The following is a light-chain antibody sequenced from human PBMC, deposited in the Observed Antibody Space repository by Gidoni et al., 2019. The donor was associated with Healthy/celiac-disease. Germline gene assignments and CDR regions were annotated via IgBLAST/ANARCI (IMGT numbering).Light chain of an antibody. J-gene: IGKJ2*01. CDR3: MQALQTPRYT. CDR1: QSLLHSNGYNY. Sequence: DIVMTQSPLSLPVTPGEPASISCRSSQSLLHSNGYNYLDWYLQKPGQSPQLLIYLGYTRASGVPDRFSGSGSGTDFTLKISRVEAEDVGVYYCMQALQTPRYTFGQGTKLEIK. CDR2: LGY. V-gene: IGKV2-28*01.